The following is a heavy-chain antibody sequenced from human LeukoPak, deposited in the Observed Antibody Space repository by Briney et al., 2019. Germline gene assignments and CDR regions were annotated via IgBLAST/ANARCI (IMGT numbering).Heavy chain of an antibody. J-gene: IGHJ6*03. D-gene: IGHD3-16*01. CDR2: IDIDGTGT. Sequence: GGSLRLSCAASGFTFTNYWMHWVRQAPGKGLVWVSRIDIDGTGTSYADSVKGRFTISRDNSYNTVSLQMNSLRDEDTGVYYCAKGLRTGVGPYMGYHYYMDVWGKGATVTVSS. V-gene: IGHV3-74*01. CDR3: AKGLRTGVGPYMGYHYYMDV. CDR1: GFTFTNYW.